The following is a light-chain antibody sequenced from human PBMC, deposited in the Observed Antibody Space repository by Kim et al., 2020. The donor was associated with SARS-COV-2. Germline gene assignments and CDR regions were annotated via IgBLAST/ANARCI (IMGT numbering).Light chain of an antibody. V-gene: IGKV3-20*01. J-gene: IGKJ1*01. CDR1: QTIRNNY. Sequence: EIVLTQSPGTLSLSPGERATLSCRASQTIRNNYLAWYQQKPGQAPRLLTYGASSRATDIPDRFSGSGSGTDFTLTISRLEPEDFAVYYGQQYDSAQRTCGQGSKGGIK. CDR2: GAS. CDR3: QQYDSAQRT.